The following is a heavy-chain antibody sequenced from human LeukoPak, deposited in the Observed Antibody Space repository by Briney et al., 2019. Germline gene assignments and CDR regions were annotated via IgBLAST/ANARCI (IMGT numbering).Heavy chain of an antibody. CDR2: ISGSGGST. Sequence: GGSLRLSGAASGFTFSSYAMSWVRQAPGKGLEWVSAISGSGGSTYYADSVKGRFTISRDNSKNTLYLQMNSLRAEDTAVYYCAKDFTVVVTAIVDYWGQGTLVTVSS. CDR3: AKDFTVVVTAIVDY. J-gene: IGHJ4*02. CDR1: GFTFSSYA. D-gene: IGHD2-21*02. V-gene: IGHV3-23*01.